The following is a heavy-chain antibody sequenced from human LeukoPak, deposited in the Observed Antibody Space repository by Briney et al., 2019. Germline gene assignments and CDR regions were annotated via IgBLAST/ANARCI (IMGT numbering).Heavy chain of an antibody. V-gene: IGHV4-30-2*01. D-gene: IGHD5-18*01. CDR3: ARTTAMVNRALDY. J-gene: IGHJ4*02. CDR2: IYHSGST. Sequence: PSQTLSLTCTVSGGSISSGGYYWSWIRQPPGKGLEWIGYIYHSGSTYYNPSLKSRVTISVDRSKNQFSLKLSSVTAANTAVYYCARTTAMVNRALDYWGQGTLVTVSS. CDR1: GGSISSGGYY.